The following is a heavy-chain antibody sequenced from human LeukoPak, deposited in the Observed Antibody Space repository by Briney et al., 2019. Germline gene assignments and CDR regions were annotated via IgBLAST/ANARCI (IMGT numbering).Heavy chain of an antibody. Sequence: SVKVSCKASGGTFSSYAISWVRQAPGQGLEWMGGIIPIFGTANYTQKFQGRVTITADESTSTAYMELSSLRSEDTAVYYCARDRSGGDSDAFDIWGQGTMVTVSS. J-gene: IGHJ3*02. V-gene: IGHV1-69*01. CDR1: GGTFSSYA. CDR2: IIPIFGTA. D-gene: IGHD2-21*02. CDR3: ARDRSGGDSDAFDI.